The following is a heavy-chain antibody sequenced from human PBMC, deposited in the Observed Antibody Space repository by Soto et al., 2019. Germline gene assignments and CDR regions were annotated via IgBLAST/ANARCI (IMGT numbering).Heavy chain of an antibody. CDR1: GYSISSGYY. Sequence: SETLSLTCAVSGYSISSGYYWGWIRQPPGEGLEWIGCMSHSGRTYNNPSLKSRVTISRDTSKNQFSLLLTSVTAADTAVYFCAGYTDGWTNDYWGQGTLVTVSS. CDR3: AGYTDGWTNDY. V-gene: IGHV4-38-2*01. CDR2: MSHSGRT. D-gene: IGHD6-19*01. J-gene: IGHJ4*02.